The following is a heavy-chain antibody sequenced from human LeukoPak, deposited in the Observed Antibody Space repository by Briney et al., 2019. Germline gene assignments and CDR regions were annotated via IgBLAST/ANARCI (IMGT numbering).Heavy chain of an antibody. CDR1: GGSFSGYY. D-gene: IGHD3-22*01. CDR2: INHSGST. J-gene: IGHJ5*02. Sequence: SETLSLTCAVYGGSFSGYYWSWIRQPPGKGMEWIGEINHSGSTNYNPSLKSRVTISVDTSKNQFSLKLSSVTAADTAVYYCARTSIYYDSSGYRSWGQGTLVTVSS. V-gene: IGHV4-34*01. CDR3: ARTSIYYDSSGYRS.